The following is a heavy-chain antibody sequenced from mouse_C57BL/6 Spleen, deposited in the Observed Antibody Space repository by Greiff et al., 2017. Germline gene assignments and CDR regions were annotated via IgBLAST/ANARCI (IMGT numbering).Heavy chain of an antibody. CDR2: ISYDGSN. CDR3: ARRGFYYGSSYGAMDY. V-gene: IGHV3-6*01. CDR1: GYSITSGYY. J-gene: IGHJ4*01. D-gene: IGHD1-1*01. Sequence: DVQLQESGPGLVKPSQSLSLTCSVTGYSITSGYYWNWIRQFPGNKLEWMGYISYDGSNNYNPSLKNRISITRDTSKNQFFLKLNSVTTEDTATYYCARRGFYYGSSYGAMDYWGQGTSVTVSS.